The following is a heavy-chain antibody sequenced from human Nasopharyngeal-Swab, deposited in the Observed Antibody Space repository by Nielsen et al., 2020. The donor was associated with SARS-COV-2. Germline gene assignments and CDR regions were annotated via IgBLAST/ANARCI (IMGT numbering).Heavy chain of an antibody. Sequence: GESLKISCAASGFTFSSYWMSWVRQAPGKGLEWVANIKQDGSEKYYVDSAKGRFTISRDNAKNSLYLQMNSLRAEDTAVYYCAREFGYSGYDKRYYYYGMDVWGQGTTVTVSS. CDR1: GFTFSSYW. D-gene: IGHD5-12*01. J-gene: IGHJ6*02. V-gene: IGHV3-7*01. CDR3: AREFGYSGYDKRYYYYGMDV. CDR2: IKQDGSEK.